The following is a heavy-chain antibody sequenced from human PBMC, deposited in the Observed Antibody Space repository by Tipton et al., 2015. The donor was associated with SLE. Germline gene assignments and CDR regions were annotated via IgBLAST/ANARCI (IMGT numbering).Heavy chain of an antibody. Sequence: SLRLSCAASGFTFSRHWMSWVRQPLGQGLEWVANIHEDGGEKYYVDSVKGRFTISRDNAKNSLYLQMNSLRAEDTALYYCAKDSSSTESDAFDIWGQGTMVTVSS. V-gene: IGHV3-7*03. CDR2: IHEDGGEK. J-gene: IGHJ3*02. CDR3: AKDSSSTESDAFDI. D-gene: IGHD6-6*01. CDR1: GFTFSRHW.